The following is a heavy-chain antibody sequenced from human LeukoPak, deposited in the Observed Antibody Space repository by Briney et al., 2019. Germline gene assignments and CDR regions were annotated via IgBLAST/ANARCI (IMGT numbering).Heavy chain of an antibody. D-gene: IGHD3-10*01. CDR1: GGSISSYY. V-gene: IGHV4-59*01. CDR2: IYYSGST. Sequence: PSETLSLTCTVSGGSISSYYWSWIRQPPEKGLEWIGYIYYSGSTNYNPSLKSRVTISADTSKNQFSLKLSSVIAADTAVYYCARTTTVRGTYYMDVWGKGTTVTASS. CDR3: ARTTTVRGTYYMDV. J-gene: IGHJ6*03.